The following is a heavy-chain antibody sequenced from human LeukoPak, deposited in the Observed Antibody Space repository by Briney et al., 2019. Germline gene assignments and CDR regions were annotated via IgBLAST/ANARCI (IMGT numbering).Heavy chain of an antibody. CDR3: ARGNSSSWEFDY. V-gene: IGHV1-69*01. CDR2: IIPIFGTT. J-gene: IGHJ4*02. Sequence: ASVKVSFKASGGTFSTYAISWVRQAPGQGLEWMGGIIPIFGTTNYAQKFQGRVTITADESTSTASMELSSLRSEDTAVYYCARGNSSSWEFDYWGQGTLVTVSS. D-gene: IGHD6-13*01. CDR1: GGTFSTYA.